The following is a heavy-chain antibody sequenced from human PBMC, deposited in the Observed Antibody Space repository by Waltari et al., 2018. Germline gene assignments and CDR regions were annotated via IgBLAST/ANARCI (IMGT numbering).Heavy chain of an antibody. V-gene: IGHV4-34*01. CDR1: GASFIDYY. CDR2: IRHPGST. J-gene: IGHJ5*02. D-gene: IGHD3-3*01. Sequence: QVQLQQWGAGLLGPSETLSLTCAVYGASFIDYYWGWVRQPPGKGLEWIGQIRHPGSTNYNPSLKSRVTISIDTPRSQFSLRLSSVTAADTALYFCTRGGNYDFWSHRPFVDPWGQGTLVTVSS. CDR3: TRGGNYDFWSHRPFVDP.